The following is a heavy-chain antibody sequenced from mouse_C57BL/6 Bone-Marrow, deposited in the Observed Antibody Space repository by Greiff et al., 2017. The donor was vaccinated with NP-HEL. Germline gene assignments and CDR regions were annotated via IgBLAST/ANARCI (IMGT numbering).Heavy chain of an antibody. CDR1: GYTFTDYY. CDR3: ARYYSNYSWFAY. CDR2: INPNNGGT. Sequence: EVQLQQSGPELVKPGASVKISCKASGYTFTDYYMNWVKQSHGKSLEWIGDINPNNGGTSYNQKFKGKATLTVDKSSSTAYMELRSLTSEDSAVYYCARYYSNYSWFAYWGQGTLVTVSA. D-gene: IGHD2-5*01. V-gene: IGHV1-26*01. J-gene: IGHJ3*01.